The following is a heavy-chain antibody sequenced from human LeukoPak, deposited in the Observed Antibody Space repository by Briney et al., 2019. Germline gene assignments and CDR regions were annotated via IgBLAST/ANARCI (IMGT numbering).Heavy chain of an antibody. D-gene: IGHD1-7*01. Sequence: PSETLSLTCAVYGGSFSGYYWSWIRQPPGKGLEWIGEINHSGSTNYNPSLKSRVTISVDTSKNQFSLKLSSVTAADTAVYYCARGITGTTEGYWGQGTLVTVSS. CDR3: ARGITGTTEGY. J-gene: IGHJ4*02. V-gene: IGHV4-34*01. CDR1: GGSFSGYY. CDR2: INHSGST.